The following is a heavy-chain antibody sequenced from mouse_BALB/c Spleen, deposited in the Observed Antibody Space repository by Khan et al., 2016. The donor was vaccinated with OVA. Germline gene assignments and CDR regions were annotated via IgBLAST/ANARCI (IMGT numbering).Heavy chain of an antibody. D-gene: IGHD1-2*01. J-gene: IGHJ3*01. CDR3: ARGWGFITTATWFAY. Sequence: QVQLQQSGAELVTPGASVKMSCKASGYTFTSYWMHWVKQRPGQGLEWIAVIDPSDKYIIFNQKFKGKATLTVDTSSSTAYMQLSSLTSEDSAVYYCARGWGFITTATWFAYWGQGTLVAFSA. CDR1: GYTFTSYW. V-gene: IGHV1-59*01. CDR2: IDPSDKYI.